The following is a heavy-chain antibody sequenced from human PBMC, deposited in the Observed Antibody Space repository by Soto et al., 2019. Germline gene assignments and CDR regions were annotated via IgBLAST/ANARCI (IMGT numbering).Heavy chain of an antibody. J-gene: IGHJ5*02. V-gene: IGHV3-48*02. D-gene: IGHD2-8*01. CDR3: ARDNGMAGSCDP. CDR1: GFAFSTYS. CDR2: ISFSSTTI. Sequence: LRLSCAASGFAFSTYSMNWVRQAPGKGLEWVSYISFSSTTIFYADSVRGRFTISRDNAKNSLYLQMNTLRDEDTAVYYCARDNGMAGSCDPWGQGTLVTVSS.